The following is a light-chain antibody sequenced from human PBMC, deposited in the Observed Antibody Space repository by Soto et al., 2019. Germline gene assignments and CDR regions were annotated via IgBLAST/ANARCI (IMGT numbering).Light chain of an antibody. J-gene: IGKJ1*01. CDR3: QQRSNWPPLWT. CDR1: QSVSGSY. V-gene: IGKV3D-20*02. Sequence: ENVLTQSPGTLSLSPGERATLSCRASQSVSGSYLAWYQQKPGQAPRLLIYGASSRATGIPDRFSGSGSGTDFTLTISRLEPEDFAVYYCQQRSNWPPLWTFXQGTK. CDR2: GAS.